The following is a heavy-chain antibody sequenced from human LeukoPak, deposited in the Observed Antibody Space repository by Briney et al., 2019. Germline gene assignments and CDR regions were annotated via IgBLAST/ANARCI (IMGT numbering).Heavy chain of an antibody. CDR3: AKGDDYHYYMDV. CDR2: ISGSDGST. Sequence: GGSLRLSCAASGFTFSSYAMSWVRQAPGKGLEWVSGISGSDGSTYYADSVKGRFTISRDNSKNTLYLQMNSLRAEDTAVYYCAKGDDYHYYMDVWGKGTTVTVSS. CDR1: GFTFSSYA. J-gene: IGHJ6*03. V-gene: IGHV3-23*01.